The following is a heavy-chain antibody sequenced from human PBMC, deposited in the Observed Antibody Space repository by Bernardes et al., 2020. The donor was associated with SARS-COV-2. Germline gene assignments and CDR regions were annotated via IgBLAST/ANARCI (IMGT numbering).Heavy chain of an antibody. D-gene: IGHD2-15*01. J-gene: IGHJ6*02. CDR1: GCSISSYGYY. CDR2: SYTSGTT. V-gene: IGHV4-61*09. CDR3: ARGGPMVIAATVQLYYPFDV. Sequence: SEPLSLTCTVSGCSISSYGYYWTWLLQPAGKGLEWVGHSYTSGTTDYNPTLQSPLTLALYTSKHQFSLTLSTVTAADTSVYYCARGGPMVIAATVQLYYPFDVGGQGTPVTVSS.